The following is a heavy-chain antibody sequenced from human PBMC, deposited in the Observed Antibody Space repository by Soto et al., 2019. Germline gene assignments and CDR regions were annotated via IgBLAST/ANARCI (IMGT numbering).Heavy chain of an antibody. V-gene: IGHV4-30-2*01. CDR2: IYHSGST. Sequence: SETLSLTCAVSGGSISSGGYSWSWIRQPPGKGLEWIGYIYHSGSTYYNPSLKSRVTISVDRSKNQFSLKLSSVTAADTAVYYCARGGTMIVGTFDYWGQGTLVTVSS. J-gene: IGHJ4*02. CDR3: ARGGTMIVGTFDY. D-gene: IGHD3-22*01. CDR1: GGSISSGGYS.